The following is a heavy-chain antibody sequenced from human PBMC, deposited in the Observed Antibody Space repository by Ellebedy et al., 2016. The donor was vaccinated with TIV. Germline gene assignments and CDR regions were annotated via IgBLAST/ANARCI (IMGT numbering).Heavy chain of an antibody. CDR2: INSGESAT. V-gene: IGHV3-23*03. D-gene: IGHD3/OR15-3a*01. CDR3: AKDLVAGRGWTFDY. CDR1: GFTFSHFG. J-gene: IGHJ4*02. Sequence: GESLKISXAASGFTFSHFGMTWVRQAPGKGLEWVSGINSGESATFYADSVKGRFTISRDNSKNTVYLQMNSLRAEDTAVYFCAKDLVAGRGWTFDYWGQGTRVTVSS.